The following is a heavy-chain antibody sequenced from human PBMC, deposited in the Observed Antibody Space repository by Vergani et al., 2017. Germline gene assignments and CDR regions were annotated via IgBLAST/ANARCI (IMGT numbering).Heavy chain of an antibody. CDR3: AKEREWGSSKLFDY. D-gene: IGHD6-6*01. CDR2: ISWNSGSI. CDR1: GFTFDDYA. Sequence: EVQLVESGGGLVQPGRSLRLSCAASGFTFDDYAMPWVRQAPGKGMEWVSGISWNSGSIGYADSVKGRVTISRDNAKNSLYPQMNSLRAEDTALYYCAKEREWGSSKLFDYWGQGTLVTVSS. V-gene: IGHV3-9*01. J-gene: IGHJ4*02.